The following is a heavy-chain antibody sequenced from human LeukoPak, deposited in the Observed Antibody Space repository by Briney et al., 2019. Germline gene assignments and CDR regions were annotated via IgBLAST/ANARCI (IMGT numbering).Heavy chain of an antibody. J-gene: IGHJ1*01. Sequence: GASVKVSCKTSGHTFTCYYMHWVRQAPGQGLEGMGWINPNSGGTNYAQKFQGRVTMTRDTSISTPYMELSRLRSDDTAVYYCARPVDYPEYFQHWGQGTLVTVSS. CDR2: INPNSGGT. CDR3: ARPVDYPEYFQH. CDR1: GHTFTCYY. V-gene: IGHV1-2*02. D-gene: IGHD4-11*01.